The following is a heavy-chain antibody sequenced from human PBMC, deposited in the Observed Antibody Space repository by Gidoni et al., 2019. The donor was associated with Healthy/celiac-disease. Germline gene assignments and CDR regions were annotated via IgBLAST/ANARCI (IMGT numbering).Heavy chain of an antibody. CDR3: ATSTGYCSSTSCPLWDY. J-gene: IGHJ4*02. D-gene: IGHD2-2*01. CDR2: ISGSGGST. CDR1: GFPFSIYA. Sequence: EVQLVESGGGLVQPGGSLRLSCAASGFPFSIYAISWVRQAPGKGLEWVSAISGSGGSTYYADSVKGRFTISRDNSKNTLYLQMNSLRAEDTAVYYCATSTGYCSSTSCPLWDYWGQGTLVTVSS. V-gene: IGHV3-23*04.